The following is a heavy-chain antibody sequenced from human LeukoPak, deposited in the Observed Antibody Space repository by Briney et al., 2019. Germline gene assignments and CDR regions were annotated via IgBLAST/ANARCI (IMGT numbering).Heavy chain of an antibody. CDR3: ATRSDIVVVPAFPMDV. D-gene: IGHD2-2*01. V-gene: IGHV4-39*01. CDR1: GGSISSSSYY. Sequence: LETLSLTCTVSGGSISSSSYYWGWIRQPPGKGLEWIGSIYYSGSTYYNPSLKSRVTISVDTSKNQFSQKLSSVTAADTAVYYCATRSDIVVVPAFPMDVWGKGTTVTVSS. CDR2: IYYSGST. J-gene: IGHJ6*04.